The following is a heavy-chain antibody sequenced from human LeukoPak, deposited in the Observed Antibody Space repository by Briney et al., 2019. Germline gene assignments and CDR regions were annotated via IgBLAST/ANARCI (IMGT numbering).Heavy chain of an antibody. D-gene: IGHD3-22*01. CDR1: GFTFSSYA. CDR2: ISGSGGST. J-gene: IGHJ4*02. V-gene: IGHV3-23*01. Sequence: GGSLRLSCAASGFTFSSYAMSWVRQAPGKGLEWVSAISGSGGSTYYADSVKGRFTISRDNSKNTPYLQMNSLRAEDTAVYYCAKCASAPPTYYYDSSGYTIDYWGQGTLVTVSS. CDR3: AKCASAPPTYYYDSSGYTIDY.